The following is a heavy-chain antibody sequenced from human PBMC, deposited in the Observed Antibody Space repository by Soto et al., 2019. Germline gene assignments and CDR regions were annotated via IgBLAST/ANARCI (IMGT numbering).Heavy chain of an antibody. CDR2: ISYDGSRK. CDR3: ARGDREDIEEVVGVRPGEYSMDV. J-gene: IGHJ6*02. V-gene: IGHV3-30-3*01. CDR1: DFTFRIFA. Sequence: QVHLVESGGGVVQPGSSLRLSCAASDFTFRIFAMHWLRQSTGKGLEWVAVISYDGSRKADSVKGRFTVSRDNSWNTLYLQMNSLRAEDTAIYYCARGDREDIEEVVGVRPGEYSMDVWGQGTTVTVSS. D-gene: IGHD1-26*01.